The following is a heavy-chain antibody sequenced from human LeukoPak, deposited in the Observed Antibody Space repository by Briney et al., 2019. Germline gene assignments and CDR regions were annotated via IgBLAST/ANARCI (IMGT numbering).Heavy chain of an antibody. D-gene: IGHD4-17*01. J-gene: IGHJ3*02. Sequence: GESLKFSCKGSGDSFTNYWVTWVRQMPGKGLEWMGIIFPGDSDTRYSPSFQGQVTISADKSITTAYLQWSGLKASDTAMYYCARGRLRDDAFDIWGQGTLVTVSS. CDR3: ARGRLRDDAFDI. V-gene: IGHV5-51*01. CDR2: IFPGDSDT. CDR1: GDSFTNYW.